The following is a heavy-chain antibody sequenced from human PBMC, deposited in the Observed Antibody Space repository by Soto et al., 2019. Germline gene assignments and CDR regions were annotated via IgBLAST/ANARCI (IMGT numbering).Heavy chain of an antibody. CDR3: ARDSPNLGYYDCWSGYYLDAFDI. Sequence: ASVKVSCKASGYTFTSYGISWVRQAPGQGLEWMGWISAYNGNTNYAQKLQGRVTMTTDTSTSTAYMELRSLRSDDTAVYYCARDSPNLGYYDCWSGYYLDAFDIWGQGTMVTVSS. J-gene: IGHJ3*02. D-gene: IGHD3-3*01. CDR1: GYTFTSYG. V-gene: IGHV1-18*01. CDR2: ISAYNGNT.